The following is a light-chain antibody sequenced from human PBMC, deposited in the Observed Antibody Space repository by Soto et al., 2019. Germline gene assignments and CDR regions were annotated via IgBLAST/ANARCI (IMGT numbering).Light chain of an antibody. V-gene: IGKV1-39*01. Sequence: DIHLTQSPSSLSASVGDRVTITCRASQSITKFLNWYQQKPGKAPKVLIYAASTLQTGVPSRFSGSGSGTEFTLILSGLQAEDFATYYCQESYSRTFGPGTIVDIK. CDR1: QSITKF. CDR3: QESYSRT. CDR2: AAS. J-gene: IGKJ3*01.